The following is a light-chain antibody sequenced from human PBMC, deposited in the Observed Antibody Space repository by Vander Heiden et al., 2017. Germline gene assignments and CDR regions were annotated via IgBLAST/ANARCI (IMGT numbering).Light chain of an antibody. CDR3: QVWDSGREHVV. J-gene: IGLJ2*01. CDR2: DDN. Sequence: VLTQPPSVSVAPGQTAKITCGGDNIGSTSVHWSRQKPGQAPILVVFDDNDRPSGIPERFSGSNSGSTATLTINRVEAGDEAAYYCQVWDSGREHVVFGGGTKLTVL. CDR1: NIGSTS. V-gene: IGLV3-21*02.